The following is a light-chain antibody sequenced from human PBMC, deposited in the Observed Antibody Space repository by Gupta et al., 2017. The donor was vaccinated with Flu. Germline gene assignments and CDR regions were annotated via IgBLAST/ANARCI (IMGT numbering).Light chain of an antibody. J-gene: IGLJ1*01. V-gene: IGLV2-8*01. CDR3: SWYADSNNVV. CDR1: SSDVGGYNY. CDR2: EVT. Sequence: QSALTHPPSAPGSPGQPVTTSFSGTSSDVGGYNYISWYQQPQGKAPKLIIYEVTTRPSGVAGRFSGSKSGNTASLIVSGLQAEEEDDYYCSWYADSNNVVFGTGTKVTVL.